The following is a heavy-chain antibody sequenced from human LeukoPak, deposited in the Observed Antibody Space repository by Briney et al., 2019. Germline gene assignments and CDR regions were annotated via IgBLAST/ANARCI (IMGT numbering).Heavy chain of an antibody. J-gene: IGHJ3*02. D-gene: IGHD1-14*01. Sequence: GGSLRLSCAASGFTVSSNYMSWVRQAPGKGLEWGSVIYSGRSTYSAASVKGRFTISRDNSKNTLYLQMNSLRAEDTAVYYCTTAVEDDAFDIWGQGTMVTVSS. CDR3: TTAVEDDAFDI. CDR2: IYSGRST. V-gene: IGHV3-53*01. CDR1: GFTVSSNY.